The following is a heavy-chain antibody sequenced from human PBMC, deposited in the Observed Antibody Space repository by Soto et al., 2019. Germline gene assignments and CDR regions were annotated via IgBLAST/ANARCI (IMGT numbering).Heavy chain of an antibody. D-gene: IGHD5-12*01. CDR1: GFTFSSYA. V-gene: IGHV3-48*01. J-gene: IGHJ4*02. Sequence: GGSLRLSCAASGFTFSSYAMSWVRQAPGKGLEWVSYISSSSSTIYYAGSVKGRFTISRDNAKNSLYLQMNSLRAEDTAVYYCASQSSEWLLFASWGQGTLVTVSS. CDR2: ISSSSSTI. CDR3: ASQSSEWLLFAS.